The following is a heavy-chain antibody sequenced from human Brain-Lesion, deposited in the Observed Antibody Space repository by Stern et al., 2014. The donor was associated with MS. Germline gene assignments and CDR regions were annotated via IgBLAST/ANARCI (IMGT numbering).Heavy chain of an antibody. Sequence: VQLQESGAEVKKPGESLRISCQGSGYSFTSDWISWVRQMTGKGLEWMGRIDPSDSNPNYSPSFQGHVTISADKSINTAYLDWRSLKASDTAMYYCARHMGEGLSIDYWGQGTLVTVSS. J-gene: IGHJ4*02. V-gene: IGHV5-10-1*03. CDR1: GYSFTSDW. CDR3: ARHMGEGLSIDY. D-gene: IGHD3-16*01. CDR2: IDPSDSNP.